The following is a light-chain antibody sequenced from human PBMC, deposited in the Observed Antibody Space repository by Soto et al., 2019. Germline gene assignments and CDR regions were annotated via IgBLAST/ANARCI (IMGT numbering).Light chain of an antibody. CDR2: EGS. Sequence: QSVLTQPASMSGSPGQSITISCTGTSSDVGSYNLVSWYQQHPGKAPKLMIYEGSKRPSGVSNRFSGSKSGNTASLTISGLQAEDEADYYCCSYAGSSTVVFGGGTQLTVL. V-gene: IGLV2-23*01. J-gene: IGLJ2*01. CDR1: SSDVGSYNL. CDR3: CSYAGSSTVV.